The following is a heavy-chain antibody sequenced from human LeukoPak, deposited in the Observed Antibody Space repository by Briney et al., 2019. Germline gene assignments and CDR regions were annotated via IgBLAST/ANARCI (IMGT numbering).Heavy chain of an antibody. Sequence: GASVKLSCKASGYTFTSYGISWVRQAAGQGPEWMGWISGHSGNTNYAQNFQGRVTMTTDTSTGTANMELRSLRSDDTAVYYCARAEYCSSTSCYSGGRLYSSSAGDYWGQGTLVTVSS. V-gene: IGHV1-18*01. D-gene: IGHD2-2*01. CDR1: GYTFTSYG. CDR3: ARAEYCSSTSCYSGGRLYSSSAGDY. J-gene: IGHJ4*02. CDR2: ISGHSGNT.